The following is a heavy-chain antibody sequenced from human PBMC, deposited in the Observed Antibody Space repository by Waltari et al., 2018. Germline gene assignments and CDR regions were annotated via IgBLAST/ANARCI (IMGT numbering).Heavy chain of an antibody. Sequence: QVQLQESGPGLVKPSQTLSLTCTVSGGSISSPNFFWSWIRQPAGKGLQWFGRISSGGDTNYNPSLKSRVTISLDTSKNQFSLTLTSVTAADTAVYFCARGGYWGQGTQVTVSS. J-gene: IGHJ4*02. V-gene: IGHV4-61*02. CDR1: GGSISSPNFF. CDR2: ISSGGDT. CDR3: ARGGY.